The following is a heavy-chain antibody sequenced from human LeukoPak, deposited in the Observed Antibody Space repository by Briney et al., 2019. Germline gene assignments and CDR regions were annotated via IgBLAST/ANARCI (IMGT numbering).Heavy chain of an antibody. Sequence: WASVKVSCKASGYTFRSYYMHWVRQAPGQGLEWMGIINPSTGTTSYAQKFQGRVTMTRDTSTSTVYMELSSLRSEDTAVYYCARVGYQLKEDGFDVWGQGTLLTVSS. CDR2: INPSTGTT. J-gene: IGHJ3*01. CDR1: GYTFRSYY. D-gene: IGHD1-1*01. CDR3: ARVGYQLKEDGFDV. V-gene: IGHV1-46*01.